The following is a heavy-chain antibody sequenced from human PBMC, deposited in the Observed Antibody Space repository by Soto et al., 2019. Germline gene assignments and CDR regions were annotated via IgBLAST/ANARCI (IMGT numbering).Heavy chain of an antibody. J-gene: IGHJ4*02. Sequence: RGESLKISCKGSGYSFTSYWISWVRQMPGKGLEWMGRIDPSDSYTNYSPSFQGHVTMTRGSSPRTVDLGLSSLRSDDTAVYYCARSTDRYYFDYWGQGTLVTVSS. D-gene: IGHD1-1*01. CDR3: ARSTDRYYFDY. V-gene: IGHV5-10-1*01. CDR2: IDPSDSYT. CDR1: GYSFTSYW.